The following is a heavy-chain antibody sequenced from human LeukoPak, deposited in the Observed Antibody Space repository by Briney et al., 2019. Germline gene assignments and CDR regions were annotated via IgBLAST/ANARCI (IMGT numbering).Heavy chain of an antibody. Sequence: GASVKVSCKASGYTFTSYYMHWVRQAPGQGLEWMGWMNPNSGNTGYAQKFQGRVTMTRNTSISTAYMELSSLRSEDTAVYYCARRPELWFGELFGGYYFDYWGQGTLVTVSS. CDR3: ARRPELWFGELFGGYYFDY. D-gene: IGHD3-10*01. CDR1: GYTFTSYY. J-gene: IGHJ4*02. V-gene: IGHV1-8*02. CDR2: MNPNSGNT.